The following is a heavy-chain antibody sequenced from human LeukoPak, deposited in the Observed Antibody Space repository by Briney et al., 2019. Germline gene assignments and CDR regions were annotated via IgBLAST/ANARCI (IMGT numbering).Heavy chain of an antibody. CDR1: GYSISSGYE. D-gene: IGHD4-11*01. Sequence: SETLSLTCSVSGYSISSGYEWGWIRQPPGKRLEWIGSISQSGNTYDNLSLKSRVTMSVDTARNQFSLKLTSVTAADTAVYYCVRLEIDDYSRYWGRGMLVIVSS. CDR2: ISQSGNT. V-gene: IGHV4-38-2*02. CDR3: VRLEIDDYSRY. J-gene: IGHJ4*02.